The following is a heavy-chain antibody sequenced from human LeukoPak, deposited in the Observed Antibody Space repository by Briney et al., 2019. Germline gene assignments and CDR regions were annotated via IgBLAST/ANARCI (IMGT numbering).Heavy chain of an antibody. J-gene: IGHJ4*02. CDR1: GGSISNYY. V-gene: IGHV4-59*01. CDR2: IYYSGST. Sequence: SETLSLTCTVSGGSISNYYWSWIRQPPGKGLEWIGSIYYSGSTNYNPSLKSRVTISVDTSKNQFSLKLSSVTAADTAVYYCARAISPCYFDCWGQGTLVSVST. CDR3: ARAISPCYFDC.